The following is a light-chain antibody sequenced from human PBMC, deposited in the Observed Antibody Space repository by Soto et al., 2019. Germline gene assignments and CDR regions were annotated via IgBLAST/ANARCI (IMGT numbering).Light chain of an antibody. V-gene: IGKV1-39*01. J-gene: IGKJ4*01. CDR2: AAS. CDR1: QSISRY. CDR3: QRSDSIHPA. Sequence: DIQMTQSPSSLSASVGDRVSITCRASQSISRYLNWYQQKPGQAPKLLISAASSLQRGVPSRFSGRGSGTDFALTITSLQPDDFATDYCQRSDSIHPAFGGGTKM.